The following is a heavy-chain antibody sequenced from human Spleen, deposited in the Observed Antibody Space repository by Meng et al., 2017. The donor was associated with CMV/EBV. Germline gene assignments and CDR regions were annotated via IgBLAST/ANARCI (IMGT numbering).Heavy chain of an antibody. J-gene: IGHJ4*02. CDR1: GFTFTTYS. D-gene: IGHD2-2*01. V-gene: IGHV3-21*01. Sequence: GESLKISCAASGFTFTTYSMNWVRQAPGKGLEWVAFISGTSNDIYYADSVKGRFTISRDNAKSSLYLQMNTLRAEDTAVYYCARASYCSTTSCYLGYWGQGSLVTVSS. CDR3: ARASYCSTTSCYLGY. CDR2: ISGTSNDI.